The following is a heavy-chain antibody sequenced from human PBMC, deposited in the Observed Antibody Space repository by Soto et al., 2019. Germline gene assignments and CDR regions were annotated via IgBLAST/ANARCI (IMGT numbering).Heavy chain of an antibody. J-gene: IGHJ6*02. D-gene: IGHD3-10*01. Sequence: QVQLQESGPGLVKPSQTLSLTCTVSGGSISSGGYYWSWIRQHPGKGLEWIGYIYYSGSTYYNPSLKSRVTISVDTSKNQFSLKLSSVTAADTAVYYCARDSLWFGELLQPRGMDVWGQGTTVTVSS. CDR2: IYYSGST. CDR3: ARDSLWFGELLQPRGMDV. CDR1: GGSISSGGYY. V-gene: IGHV4-31*03.